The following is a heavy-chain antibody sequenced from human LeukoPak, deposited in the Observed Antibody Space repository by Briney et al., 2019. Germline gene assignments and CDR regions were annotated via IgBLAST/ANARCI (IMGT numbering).Heavy chain of an antibody. CDR1: GDSVSSNSVT. J-gene: IGHJ3*02. D-gene: IGHD3-10*01. CDR2: TYYRSKWYN. CDR3: ARGVWFGLGAFDI. V-gene: IGHV6-1*01. Sequence: SQTLSLTCAISGDSVSSNSVTWNWIRQSPSRGLEWLGRTYYRSKWYNDYAVSVKSRITINPDTSKNQFSLHLNSVTPEDTAVYYCARGVWFGLGAFDIWGQGTMVTVSS.